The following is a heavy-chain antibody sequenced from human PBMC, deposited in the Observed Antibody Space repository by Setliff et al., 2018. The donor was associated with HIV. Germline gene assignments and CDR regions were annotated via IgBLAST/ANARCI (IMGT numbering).Heavy chain of an antibody. CDR2: ISWNSDTM. CDR3: AEAGPRYNWNYAYFDP. V-gene: IGHV3-9*01. D-gene: IGHD1-20*01. CDR1: GFTFHDYA. J-gene: IGHJ5*02. Sequence: PGGSLRLSCAASGFTFHDYAMHWVRQVPGKGLEWVSGISWNSDTMAYADSVKGRFSVSRDNAKNSLYLQMNSLRPEDTAFYYCAEAGPRYNWNYAYFDPWGQGALVTVSS.